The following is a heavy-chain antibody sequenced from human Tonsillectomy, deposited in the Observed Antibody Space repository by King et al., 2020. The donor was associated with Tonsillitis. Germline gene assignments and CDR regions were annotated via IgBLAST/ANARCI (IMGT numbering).Heavy chain of an antibody. Sequence: VQLVESGGVVVQPGGSLRLSCAASGFTFDDYAMHWVRQAPGKGLEWVSLISWDGGITYFADSVKGRFTISRDNSKNSLYLQMNSLRAEDTALYYCARGDDRDYYYGMDVWGQGTTGTVSS. J-gene: IGHJ6*02. CDR1: GFTFDDYA. D-gene: IGHD3-22*01. V-gene: IGHV3-43D*03. CDR2: ISWDGGIT. CDR3: ARGDDRDYYYGMDV.